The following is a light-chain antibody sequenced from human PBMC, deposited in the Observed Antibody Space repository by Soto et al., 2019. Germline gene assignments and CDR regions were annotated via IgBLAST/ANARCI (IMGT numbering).Light chain of an antibody. J-gene: IGLJ3*02. V-gene: IGLV2-14*01. CDR3: ISYTSSSTWV. Sequence: QSALTQPASVSGSPGQSITISCTGTSSDVGCYNYVSWYQQHPGKVPKLMIYDVSDRPSGVSNRFSGSKSGNTASLTISGLQAEDEADYYCISYTSSSTWVFGGGTKLTVL. CDR1: SSDVGCYNY. CDR2: DVS.